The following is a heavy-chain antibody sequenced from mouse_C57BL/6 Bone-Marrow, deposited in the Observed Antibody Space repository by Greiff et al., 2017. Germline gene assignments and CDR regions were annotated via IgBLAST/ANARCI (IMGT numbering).Heavy chain of an antibody. CDR2: ISSGGDYI. CDR1: GFTFSSYA. J-gene: IGHJ3*01. CDR3: TRGRGYDYDAAWFAY. V-gene: IGHV5-9-1*02. Sequence: EVQGVESGEGLVKPGGSLKLSCAASGFTFSSYAMSWVRQTPETRLEWVAYISSGGDYIYYADTVKGRFTISRDNARNTLYLQMSSLKSEDTAMYYCTRGRGYDYDAAWFAYWGQGTLVTVSA. D-gene: IGHD2-4*01.